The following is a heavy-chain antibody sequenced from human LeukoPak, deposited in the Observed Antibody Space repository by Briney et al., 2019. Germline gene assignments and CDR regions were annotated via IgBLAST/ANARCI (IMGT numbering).Heavy chain of an antibody. CDR1: GGSISSGGYY. V-gene: IGHV4-31*03. Sequence: SETLSLTCTVSGGSISSGGYYWSWIRQHPGKGLEWIGYIYYSGSTYYNPSLKSRVTISVDTSKNQFSLKLSSVTAADTAVYYCARGSGDYYYGMDVWGQGTTVTVSS. CDR3: ARGSGDYYYGMDV. CDR2: IYYSGST. D-gene: IGHD3-10*01. J-gene: IGHJ6*02.